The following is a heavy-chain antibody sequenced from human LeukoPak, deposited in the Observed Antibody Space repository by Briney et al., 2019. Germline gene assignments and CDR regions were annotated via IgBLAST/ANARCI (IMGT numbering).Heavy chain of an antibody. CDR2: IYDSGST. J-gene: IGHJ4*02. D-gene: IGHD6-6*01. CDR3: ARGREYPAPYYFDY. V-gene: IGHV4-59*01. CDR1: GGSISSYY. Sequence: SETLSLTCTVSGGSISSYYWSWIRQPPGKGLEWIGYIYDSGSTNYNPSLKSRVTISVDTSKNQFSLKLSSVTAADTAVYYCARGREYPAPYYFDYWGQGTLVTVSS.